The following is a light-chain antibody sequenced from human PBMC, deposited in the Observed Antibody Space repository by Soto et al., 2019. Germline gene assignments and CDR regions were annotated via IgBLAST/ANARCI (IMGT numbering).Light chain of an antibody. CDR3: QQRSNWT. CDR1: QSVSRNY. CDR2: DAS. J-gene: IGKJ1*01. V-gene: IGKV3D-20*02. Sequence: EIAVRQIPGTLSLSPGERGTLSFRASQSVSRNYLAWYQQKPGQAPRLLIYDASSRPTGIPARFSGSGSGTDFTLTISSLEPEDFAVYYCQQRSNWTFGQGTKVDIK.